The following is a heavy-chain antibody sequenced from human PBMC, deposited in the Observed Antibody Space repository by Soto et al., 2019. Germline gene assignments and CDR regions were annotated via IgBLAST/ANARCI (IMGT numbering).Heavy chain of an antibody. CDR3: AKGGRVEGAYYYSYYMEV. CDR1: GFTFSSYA. D-gene: IGHD1-26*01. J-gene: IGHJ6*03. V-gene: IGHV3-23*01. CDR2: ISCSGSSK. Sequence: GGSLRLSCAASGFTFSSYAMSWVRQAPGKGLEWVSAISCSGSSKYYADSVKGRFTISRDNSKNTLYLQMNSLRAEDTAVYYCAKGGRVEGAYYYSYYMEVWGKGTTVTVSS.